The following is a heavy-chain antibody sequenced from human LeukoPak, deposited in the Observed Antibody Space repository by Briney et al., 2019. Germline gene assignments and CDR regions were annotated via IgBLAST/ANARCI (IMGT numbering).Heavy chain of an antibody. V-gene: IGHV3-23*01. Sequence: PGGSLRLSCAASGFTFSSYAMSWVRQAPGKGLEWVSAISGSGGSTYYADSVKGRFTISRDNSKNTLYLQMNSLRAEDTAVYYCAKPPGSPKGFCGGGSCYLAYGGQEPRVTVS. D-gene: IGHD2-15*01. CDR2: ISGSGGST. CDR3: AKPPGSPKGFCGGGSCYLAY. CDR1: GFTFSSYA. J-gene: IGHJ4*02.